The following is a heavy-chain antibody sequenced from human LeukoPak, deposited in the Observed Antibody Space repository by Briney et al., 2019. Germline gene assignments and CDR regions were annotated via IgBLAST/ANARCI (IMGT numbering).Heavy chain of an antibody. CDR1: GFNLSSYG. D-gene: IGHD6-13*01. V-gene: IGHV3-33*01. Sequence: GRSLRPSCAAAGFNLSSYGMHWVGQAPGKGRGWVSVIWYDGSNKYYADSVKGRFTISRDNSKNTLYLQMNSLRAEDTAVYYCARDRAYSSRLFDNWGQGTLVTVSS. CDR2: IWYDGSNK. CDR3: ARDRAYSSRLFDN. J-gene: IGHJ4*02.